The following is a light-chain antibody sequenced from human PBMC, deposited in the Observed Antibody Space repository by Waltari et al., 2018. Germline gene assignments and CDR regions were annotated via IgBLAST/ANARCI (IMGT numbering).Light chain of an antibody. CDR3: QVWDDSNNSGV. V-gene: IGLV3-21*04. J-gene: IGLJ2*01. Sequence: SYVLTQPPSVSLAPGKTAIITCGGDNIESKGVHWYQLQPGQAPVLVMFYDSVRPPGIPDRCAGSNSGNTATLTISRVEDDDEADYFCQVWDDSNNSGVFGDGTKLTVL. CDR2: YDS. CDR1: NIESKG.